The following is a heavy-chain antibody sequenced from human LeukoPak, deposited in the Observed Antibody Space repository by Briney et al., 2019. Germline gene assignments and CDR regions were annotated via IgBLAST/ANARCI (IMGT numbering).Heavy chain of an antibody. CDR3: ARDRLEYSSSGIGVPWFDP. Sequence: EASVKVSCKASGYTFTSYYMHWVRQAPGQGPEWMGIINPSGGSTSYAQKFQGRVTMTRDMSTSTVYMELSSLRSEDTAVYYRARDRLEYSSSGIGVPWFDPWGQGTLVTVSS. CDR2: INPSGGST. CDR1: GYTFTSYY. D-gene: IGHD6-6*01. V-gene: IGHV1-46*01. J-gene: IGHJ5*02.